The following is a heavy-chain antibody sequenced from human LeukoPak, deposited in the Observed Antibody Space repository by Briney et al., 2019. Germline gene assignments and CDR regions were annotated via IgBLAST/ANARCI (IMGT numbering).Heavy chain of an antibody. V-gene: IGHV1-18*01. CDR1: GGTFSSYG. J-gene: IGHJ5*02. CDR2: ISAYNGNT. CDR3: ARDESYGDYNNWFDP. Sequence: ASVKVSCKASGGTFSSYGISWVRQAPGQGLEWMGWISAYNGNTNYAQKVQGRVTMTTDTSTSTAYMELRSLGSDDTGVYYCARDESYGDYNNWFDPWGQGTLVTASS. D-gene: IGHD4-17*01.